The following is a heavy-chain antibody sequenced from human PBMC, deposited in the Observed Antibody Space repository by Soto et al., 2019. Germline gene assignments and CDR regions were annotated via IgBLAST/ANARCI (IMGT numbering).Heavy chain of an antibody. V-gene: IGHV4-59*01. J-gene: IGHJ6*03. CDR1: GDSISLFY. CDR3: GRGDYYDYVGV. Sequence: LSLTCTVSGDSISLFYWIWIRQPPGKGLEWIGNTYYSGSTNYSPSLKSRVTISVDTSKSQLSLKLSSVTAADMAVYYCGRGDYYDYVGVWGKGTTVTVSS. CDR2: TYYSGST.